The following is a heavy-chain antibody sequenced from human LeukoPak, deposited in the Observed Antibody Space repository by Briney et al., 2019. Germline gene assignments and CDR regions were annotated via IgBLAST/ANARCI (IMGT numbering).Heavy chain of an antibody. CDR3: ARESRWQGYYFDY. CDR2: INPSGGST. V-gene: IGHV1-46*01. Sequence: ASVKVSCKASGYTFTSYYMHWVRQAPGQGLEWMGIINPSGGSTSYAQKFQGRVTMTRDMSTSTVYMELSSLRSEDMAVYYCARESRWQGYYFDYWGQGTLVTVSS. D-gene: IGHD2-15*01. J-gene: IGHJ4*02. CDR1: GYTFTSYY.